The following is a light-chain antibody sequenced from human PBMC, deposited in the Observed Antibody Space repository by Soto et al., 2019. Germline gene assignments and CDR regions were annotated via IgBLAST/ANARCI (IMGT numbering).Light chain of an antibody. V-gene: IGLV1-36*01. CDR1: SSNIGNNA. CDR3: AAGDDTLKGPV. J-gene: IGLJ3*02. CDR2: YDD. Sequence: QPVLTQPPSVSEAPRQRVTIPCSGSSSNIGNNAVTWYQQLPGKAPKLLIYYDDLLPSGVSDRFSGSRSGTSASLAIRGLQSEDEADYYCAAGDDTLKGPVFGGGTKLTVL.